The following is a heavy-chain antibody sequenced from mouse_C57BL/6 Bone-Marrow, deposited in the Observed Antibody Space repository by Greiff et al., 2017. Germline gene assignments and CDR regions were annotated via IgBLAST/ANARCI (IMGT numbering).Heavy chain of an antibody. J-gene: IGHJ1*03. CDR2: ISSGSSTI. CDR3: ARKDYDYEDWYFDV. Sequence: EVHLVESGGGLVKPGGSLKLSCAASGFTFSDYGMHWVRQAPEKGLEWVAYISSGSSTIYSADTVKGRFTISRDNAKNTLFLQMTSLRSEDTAMYYCARKDYDYEDWYFDVWGTGTTVTVSS. D-gene: IGHD2-4*01. V-gene: IGHV5-17*01. CDR1: GFTFSDYG.